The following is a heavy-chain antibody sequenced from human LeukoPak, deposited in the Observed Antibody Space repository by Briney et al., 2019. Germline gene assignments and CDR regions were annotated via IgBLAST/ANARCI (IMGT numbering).Heavy chain of an antibody. J-gene: IGHJ3*02. CDR1: GFTFSSYA. CDR3: AKGVTTVVTSLGAFDI. V-gene: IGHV3-23*01. CDR2: ISGSGGST. D-gene: IGHD4-23*01. Sequence: PGGSLRLSCAASGFTFSSYAMSWVRQAPGKGLEWVSAISGSGGSTYYADSVKGRFTISRDNSKNTLYLQMNSLRAEDTAVYYCAKGVTTVVTSLGAFDIWGQGTMVTVSS.